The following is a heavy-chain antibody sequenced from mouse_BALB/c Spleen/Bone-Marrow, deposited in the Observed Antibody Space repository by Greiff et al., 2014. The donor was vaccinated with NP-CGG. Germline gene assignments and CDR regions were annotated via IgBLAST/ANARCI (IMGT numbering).Heavy chain of an antibody. Sequence: QVQLQQPGAELVKPGASVKLSCKVSGYTFTNYYVYWVKQRPGQGLEWIGEIIPSNDVTDFNEKFMSKATLTVDKSSSTAYMHLSSLTSEDSAVYYCTRSGFYGYGTYFDVWGAGTTVTVSS. D-gene: IGHD1-2*01. J-gene: IGHJ1*01. V-gene: IGHV1S81*02. CDR1: GYTFTNYY. CDR3: TRSGFYGYGTYFDV. CDR2: IIPSNDVT.